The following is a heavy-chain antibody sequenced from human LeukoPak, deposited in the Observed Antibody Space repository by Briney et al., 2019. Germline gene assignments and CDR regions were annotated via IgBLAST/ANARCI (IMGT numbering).Heavy chain of an antibody. CDR1: GFTFSSYW. CDR2: IKQDGSEK. Sequence: GGSLRLSCAASGFTFSSYWMSWVRQAPGKGLEWVANIKQDGSEKYYVDSVKGRFTISRGNAKNSLYLQMNSLRAEDTAVYYCARDPGYSGYDRNFDYWGQGTLVTVSS. J-gene: IGHJ4*02. D-gene: IGHD5-12*01. V-gene: IGHV3-7*01. CDR3: ARDPGYSGYDRNFDY.